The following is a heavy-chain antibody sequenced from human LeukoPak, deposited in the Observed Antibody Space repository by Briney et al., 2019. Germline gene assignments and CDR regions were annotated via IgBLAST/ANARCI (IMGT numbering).Heavy chain of an antibody. Sequence: SETLSPTCSVSGGSMTYYYWSWIRLPPGKGLEWIGYIYYTGSTNYNPSLKSRVTISVDTSKNQFSLKLTSVTAADTAVYYCARDSITIFGVDHYYYHGMDVWGQGTTVTVSS. V-gene: IGHV4-59*01. D-gene: IGHD3-3*01. CDR3: ARDSITIFGVDHYYYHGMDV. J-gene: IGHJ6*02. CDR1: GGSMTYYY. CDR2: IYYTGST.